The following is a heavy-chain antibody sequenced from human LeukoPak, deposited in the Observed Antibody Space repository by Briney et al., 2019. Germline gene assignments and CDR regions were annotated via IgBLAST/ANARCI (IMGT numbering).Heavy chain of an antibody. Sequence: ASVKVSCKASGGTFSSYTISWVRQAPGQGLEWMGRIIPILGIANYAQKFQGRVTITADKYTSTAYMELSSLRYEDKAVYYCASSVAVLLYGSGSYQSLDVWGKGTTVTVSS. CDR3: ASSVAVLLYGSGSYQSLDV. J-gene: IGHJ6*04. CDR1: GGTFSSYT. CDR2: IIPILGIA. D-gene: IGHD3-10*01. V-gene: IGHV1-69*02.